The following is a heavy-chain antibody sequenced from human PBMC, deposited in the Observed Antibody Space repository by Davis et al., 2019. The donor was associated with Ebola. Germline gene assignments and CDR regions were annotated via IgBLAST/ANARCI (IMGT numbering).Heavy chain of an antibody. CDR3: AGGYSSSWYDY. CDR2: IYYSGST. Sequence: MPSETLSLTCTVSGGSISSGGYYWSWIRQHPGKGLEWIGYIYYSGSTYYNPSLKSRVTISVDTSKNQFSLKLSSVTAADTAVYYCAGGYSSSWYDYWGQGTLVTVSS. D-gene: IGHD6-13*01. CDR1: GGSISSGGYY. J-gene: IGHJ4*02. V-gene: IGHV4-31*03.